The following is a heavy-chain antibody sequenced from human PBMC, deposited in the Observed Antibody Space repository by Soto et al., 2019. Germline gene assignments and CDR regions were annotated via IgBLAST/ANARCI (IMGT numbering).Heavy chain of an antibody. V-gene: IGHV1-69*04. CDR2: IIPILGIA. CDR1: GGTFSSYT. CDR3: ARDRNPMIVVVSPHDAFDI. Sequence: ASVKVSCKASGGTFSSYTISCVRQAPGQGLEWMGRIIPILGIANYAQKFQGRVTITADKSTSTAYMELSSLRSEDTAVYYCARDRNPMIVVVSPHDAFDIWGQGTMVTVSS. J-gene: IGHJ3*02. D-gene: IGHD3-22*01.